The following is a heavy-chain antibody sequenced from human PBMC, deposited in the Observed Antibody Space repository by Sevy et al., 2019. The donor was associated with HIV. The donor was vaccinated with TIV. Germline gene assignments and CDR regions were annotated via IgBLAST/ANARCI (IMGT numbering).Heavy chain of an antibody. Sequence: ASVKVSCTASGYTFTNYDINWVRQATGQGLEWMGWMNPNSGNTGYAQKFQGRVTMTRNTSISTAYMELSSLRSEDTAVYYCARGTVLLGIVVVPAARGWFDPWGQGTLVTVSS. CDR2: MNPNSGNT. CDR1: GYTFTNYD. CDR3: ARGTVLLGIVVVPAARGWFDP. D-gene: IGHD2-2*03. J-gene: IGHJ5*02. V-gene: IGHV1-8*01.